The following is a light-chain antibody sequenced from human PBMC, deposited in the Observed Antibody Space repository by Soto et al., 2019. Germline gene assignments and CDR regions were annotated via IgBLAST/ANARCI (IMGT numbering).Light chain of an antibody. V-gene: IGLV2-14*01. CDR2: EVS. J-gene: IGLJ1*01. CDR1: SSDVGAYNY. CDR3: CSYAGSSLYV. Sequence: QSALTQPASVSGSPGQSITFSCTGTSSDVGAYNYVSWYQQHPGKAPKLMIYEVSNRPSGVSNRFSGSKSGNTASLTISGLQAEDEADYYCCSYAGSSLYVFGTGTKLTVL.